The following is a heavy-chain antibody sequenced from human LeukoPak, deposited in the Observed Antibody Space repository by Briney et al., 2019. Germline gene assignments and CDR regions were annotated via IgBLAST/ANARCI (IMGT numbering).Heavy chain of an antibody. V-gene: IGHV5-51*01. CDR3: ARPEGYSSSSFDY. CDR1: GYSFTSYW. CDR2: IYPGDSDT. J-gene: IGHJ4*02. Sequence: GGSLKISLKGSGYSFTSYWLGWVRPTPGKGVEGMGIIYPGDSDTRYSPSFQGQVTISADKSISTAYLQWSSLKASDTAMYYCARPEGYSSSSFDYWGQGTLVTVSS. D-gene: IGHD6-6*01.